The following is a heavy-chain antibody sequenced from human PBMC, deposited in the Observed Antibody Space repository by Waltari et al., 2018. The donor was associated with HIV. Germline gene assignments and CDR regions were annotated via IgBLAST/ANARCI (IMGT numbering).Heavy chain of an antibody. V-gene: IGHV3-74*01. D-gene: IGHD5-18*01. CDR3: AKGGTSGYTFGFGR. J-gene: IGHJ1*01. CDR1: GFTFSSHW. CDR2: INSDGSIT. Sequence: EVQLVESGGGLVQPGGSLRLSCAASGFTFSSHWMHWVRPAPGKGLVWVSRINSDGSITSHADSVKGRFTISRDNARNTLYLQMNSLGAEDTAMYYCAKGGTSGYTFGFGRWGQGTLVTVSS.